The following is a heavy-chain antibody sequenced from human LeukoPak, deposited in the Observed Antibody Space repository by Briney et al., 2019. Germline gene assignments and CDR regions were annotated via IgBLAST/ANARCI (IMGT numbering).Heavy chain of an antibody. CDR2: IYYSGST. CDR1: GGSISSSSYY. D-gene: IGHD3-10*01. Sequence: SETLSLTCTVSGGSISSSSYYWGWIRQPPGKGLEWIGSIYYSGSTYYNPSLKSRVTISVDTSKNQFSLKLSSVTAADTAVYYCARPIRITMVRGVIITSFSPFDPWGQGTLVTVSS. J-gene: IGHJ5*02. V-gene: IGHV4-39*01. CDR3: ARPIRITMVRGVIITSFSPFDP.